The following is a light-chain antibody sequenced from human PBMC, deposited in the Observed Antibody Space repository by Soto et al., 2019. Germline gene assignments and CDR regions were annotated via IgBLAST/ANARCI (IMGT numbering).Light chain of an antibody. CDR2: YNN. Sequence: QSVLTQPPSASGTPGQRVTISCSGSSSNIGSNNVNWYQQLPGTAPKLLIYYNNQRPSGVPDRFSGSKSGTSASLAISGLQSEDEADYYCEAWDVTLNGPVFGGGTKLTVL. CDR1: SSNIGSNN. CDR3: EAWDVTLNGPV. V-gene: IGLV1-44*01. J-gene: IGLJ2*01.